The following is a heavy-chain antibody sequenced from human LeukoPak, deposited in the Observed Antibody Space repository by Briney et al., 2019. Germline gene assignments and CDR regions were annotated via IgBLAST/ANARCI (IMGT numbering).Heavy chain of an antibody. CDR3: AREGAYRTYGDYSPFDF. CDR1: GGSLNGHY. CDR2: THYSGNT. Sequence: SETLSLTCAVYGGSLNGHYWSWIRQPLGKGLEWIGTTHYSGNTYYNPSLKSRVTISLDTSKNQFSLRLNSVTAADTAVYYCAREGAYRTYGDYSPFDFWGQGTLVTVSS. J-gene: IGHJ5*01. D-gene: IGHD4-17*01. V-gene: IGHV4-34*01.